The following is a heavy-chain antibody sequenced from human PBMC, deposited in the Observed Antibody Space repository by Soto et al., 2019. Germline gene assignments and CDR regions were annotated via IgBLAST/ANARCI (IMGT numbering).Heavy chain of an antibody. CDR3: ARAIGWFGELLGGYYFDY. D-gene: IGHD3-10*01. V-gene: IGHV4-30-2*01. CDR2: IYHSGST. J-gene: IGHJ4*02. Sequence: QLQLQESGSGLVKPSQTLSLTCAVSGGSISSGGYSWSWIRQPPGKGLEWIGYIYHSGSTYYNPSLKGRVTISLYRSKNQFSLKLSSVTAADTAVFFCARAIGWFGELLGGYYFDYWGQGTLVTVSS. CDR1: GGSISSGGYS.